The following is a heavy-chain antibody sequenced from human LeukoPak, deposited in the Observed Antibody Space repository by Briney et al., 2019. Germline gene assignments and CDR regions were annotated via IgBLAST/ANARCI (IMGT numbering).Heavy chain of an antibody. CDR2: ISSSGSTI. CDR3: AGSWSPYDAFDI. CDR1: GFTFSSYE. D-gene: IGHD6-13*01. J-gene: IGHJ3*02. Sequence: GGSLRLSCAASGFTFSSYEMNWVRQALGKGLEWVSYISSSGSTIYYADSVKGRFTISRDNAKNSLYLQMNSLRAEDTAVYYCAGSWSPYDAFDIWGQGTMVTVSS. V-gene: IGHV3-48*03.